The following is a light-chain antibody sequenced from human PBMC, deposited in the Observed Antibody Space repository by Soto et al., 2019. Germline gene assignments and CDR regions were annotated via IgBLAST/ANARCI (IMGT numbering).Light chain of an antibody. CDR3: QQYNGYSSVI. J-gene: IGKJ4*01. CDR1: QGISNY. V-gene: IGKV1-27*01. Sequence: DIQMTQSPSSLSASVGDRVTITCRASQGISNYLAWYQVKPGKVPNLLIYGASTLQSGVPSRFSGSGSGTEFTLAISSLQPDDFATYYCQQYNGYSSVIFGGGTKVDIK. CDR2: GAS.